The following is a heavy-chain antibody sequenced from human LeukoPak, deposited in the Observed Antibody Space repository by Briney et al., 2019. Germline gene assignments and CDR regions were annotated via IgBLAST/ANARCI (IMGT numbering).Heavy chain of an antibody. CDR1: GYTFTSYY. CDR2: INSSGGST. Sequence: GASVKVSCKASGYTFTSYYMHWVRQAPGQGLEWMGIINSSGGSTSYAQKFQGRVTMTRDMSTSTVYMELSSLRSEDTAVYYCASLAPRITMVRGVTIGDAFDSWGQGTMVTVSS. J-gene: IGHJ3*02. CDR3: ASLAPRITMVRGVTIGDAFDS. V-gene: IGHV1-46*01. D-gene: IGHD3-10*01.